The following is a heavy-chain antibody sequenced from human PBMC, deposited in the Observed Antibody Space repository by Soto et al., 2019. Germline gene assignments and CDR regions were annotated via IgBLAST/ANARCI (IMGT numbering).Heavy chain of an antibody. CDR2: IYYSGST. CDR1: GGSISSYY. CDR3: ARSPPSMVRGVIFLRGTYYFDY. J-gene: IGHJ4*02. D-gene: IGHD3-10*01. Sequence: SETLSLTCTVSGGSISSYYWSWIRQPPGKGLEWIGYIYYSGSTNYNPSLKSRVTISVDTSKNQFSLKLSSVTAADTAVYYWARSPPSMVRGVIFLRGTYYFDYWGQGTLVTVSS. V-gene: IGHV4-59*08.